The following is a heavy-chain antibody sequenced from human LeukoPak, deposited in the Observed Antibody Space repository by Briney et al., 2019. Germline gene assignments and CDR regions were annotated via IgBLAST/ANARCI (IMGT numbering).Heavy chain of an antibody. CDR3: AKTCRPSGSYSDFDY. Sequence: PGGSLRLSCAASGFTFSSYAMSWVRQAPGKGLEWVSAISGSGGSTYYADSVKGRFTISRDNSKNTLYLQMNSLRAEDTAVYYCAKTCRPSGSYSDFDYWGQGTLVTVSS. CDR2: ISGSGGST. J-gene: IGHJ4*02. D-gene: IGHD1-26*01. V-gene: IGHV3-23*01. CDR1: GFTFSSYA.